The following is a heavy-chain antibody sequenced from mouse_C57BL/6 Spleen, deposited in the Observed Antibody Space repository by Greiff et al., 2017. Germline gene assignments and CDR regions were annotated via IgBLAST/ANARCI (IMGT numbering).Heavy chain of an antibody. V-gene: IGHV1-64*01. D-gene: IGHD1-1*01. Sequence: QVQLQQPGAELVKPGASVKLSCKASGYTFTSYWMHWVKQRPGQGLAWIGMIHPNSGSTNYNEKFKSKATLTVDKSSSTAYMQLSSLTSEDSAVYYCARWPLLPAMDYWGQGTSVTVSS. CDR1: GYTFTSYW. CDR2: IHPNSGST. J-gene: IGHJ4*01. CDR3: ARWPLLPAMDY.